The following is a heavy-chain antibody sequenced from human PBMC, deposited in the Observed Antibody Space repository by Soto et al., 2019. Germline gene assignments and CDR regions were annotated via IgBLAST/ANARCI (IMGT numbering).Heavy chain of an antibody. J-gene: IGHJ4*02. CDR1: GFTFDDFA. CDR2: ISWTGGTI. V-gene: IGHV3-9*01. Sequence: DVQLVESGGGLVQPGRSLRLSCATSGFTFDDFAIHWVRQAPGKGLEWVSGISWTGGTIGYGDSVRGRFTISRDNARNSLYLQMNSLRVEDTALYYCTRSIGPSCYSCFDHFGQGTLVTVSS. D-gene: IGHD2-15*01. CDR3: TRSIGPSCYSCFDH.